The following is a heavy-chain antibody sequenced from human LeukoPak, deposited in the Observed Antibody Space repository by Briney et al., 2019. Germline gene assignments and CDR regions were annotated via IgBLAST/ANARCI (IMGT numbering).Heavy chain of an antibody. J-gene: IGHJ4*02. CDR1: GGSISNYY. CDR3: ARHSGASPHYFDY. CDR2: IYYSGTT. V-gene: IGHV4-59*08. Sequence: SETLSLTCTVSGGSISNYYWNWIRQPPGKGLEWIGFIYYSGTTHYNPSLKSRVTMSVATSNNQFSLRLSSVTAADTAIYYCARHSGASPHYFDYWGQGALVTVSS. D-gene: IGHD1-26*01.